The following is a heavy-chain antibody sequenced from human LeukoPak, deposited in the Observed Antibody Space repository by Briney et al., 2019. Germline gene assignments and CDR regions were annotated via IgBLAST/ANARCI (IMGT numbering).Heavy chain of an antibody. V-gene: IGHV1-2*02. CDR1: GYTFTGYY. J-gene: IGHJ4*02. CDR2: INPNSGGT. CDR3: ARDSGYELKYYFDY. Sequence: GASVKVSCKASGYTFTGYYMHWVRQAPGQGLEWMGWINPNSGGTNYAQKFQGRVTMTRDTSISTAYMELSSLRSEDTAVYYCARDSGYELKYYFDYWGQGTLVTVSS. D-gene: IGHD5-12*01.